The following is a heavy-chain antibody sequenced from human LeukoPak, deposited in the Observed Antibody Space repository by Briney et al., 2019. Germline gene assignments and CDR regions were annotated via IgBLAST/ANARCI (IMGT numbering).Heavy chain of an antibody. CDR2: IKEDGSER. Sequence: GLDLVANIKEDGSERYYLDSAKGRFTISRDNTKNSLYLQMDSLRVEDTAIYYCTKSLDYWGQGSLVTVSS. CDR3: TKSLDY. V-gene: IGHV3-7*01. J-gene: IGHJ4*02.